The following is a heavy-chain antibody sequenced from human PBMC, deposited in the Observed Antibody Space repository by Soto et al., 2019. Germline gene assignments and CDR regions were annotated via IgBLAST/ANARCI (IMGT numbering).Heavy chain of an antibody. CDR1: GGTFSNYV. J-gene: IGHJ4*02. Sequence: ASVKVSCKASGGTFSNYVISWVRQAPGQGLECMGGILPSVGKANYAQKFQGRVTITADESTSTAYLELSSLRVEDTAVYFCAKHTTFYYDRTGPGDYFDYWGQGTLVTVSS. CDR3: AKHTTFYYDRTGPGDYFDY. CDR2: ILPSVGKA. V-gene: IGHV1-69*13. D-gene: IGHD3-22*01.